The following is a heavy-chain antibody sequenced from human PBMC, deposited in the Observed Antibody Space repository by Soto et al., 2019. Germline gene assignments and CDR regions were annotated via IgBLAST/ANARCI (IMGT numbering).Heavy chain of an antibody. CDR3: VRPICTSISCSFGLGYAFDV. Sequence: QVRLQQWGTGLLKPSETLSLTCGVEGGSFSGYYGSGIRQSPGKGLEWIGEINESGSTNDNACLKSRVTASVDRSKNQVCLKLTSATAEDTAVYYCVRPICTSISCSFGLGYAFDVWGQGTMVTVAS. CDR1: GGSFSGYY. J-gene: IGHJ3*01. V-gene: IGHV4-34*01. CDR2: INESGST. D-gene: IGHD2-2*01.